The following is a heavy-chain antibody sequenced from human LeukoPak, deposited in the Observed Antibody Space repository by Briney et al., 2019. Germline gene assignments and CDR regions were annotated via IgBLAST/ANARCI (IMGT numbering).Heavy chain of an antibody. CDR2: ISYVGSNK. J-gene: IGHJ6*02. V-gene: IGHV3-30*18. CDR3: AKEEWPNYYYYGMDV. D-gene: IGHD3-3*01. CDR1: GFTFSSYG. Sequence: GGSLRLSCAASGFTFSSYGMHWVRQAPGKGLEWVAVISYVGSNKYYADSVKGRFTISRDNSKNTLYLQMNSLRAEDTAVYYCAKEEWPNYYYYGMDVWGQGTTVTVSS.